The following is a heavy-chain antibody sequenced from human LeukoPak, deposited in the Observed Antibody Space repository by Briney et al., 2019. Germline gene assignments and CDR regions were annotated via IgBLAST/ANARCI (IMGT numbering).Heavy chain of an antibody. CDR2: IYSSGTT. CDR1: GASISDYY. J-gene: IGHJ5*02. V-gene: IGHV4-59*08. CDR3: VRPNHAPLAGPWFDP. D-gene: IGHD6-19*01. Sequence: PSEALSLTCTVSGASISDYYWGWIRQPPGKGLEWIAYIYSSGTTNYNPSLRSRVTISVDTCKNQFSLKLSSVTAADTAVYYCVRPNHAPLAGPWFDPWGQGTLVIVSS.